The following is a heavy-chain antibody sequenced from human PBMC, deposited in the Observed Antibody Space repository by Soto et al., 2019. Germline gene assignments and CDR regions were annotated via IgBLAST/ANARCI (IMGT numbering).Heavy chain of an antibody. D-gene: IGHD4-17*01. CDR1: GLTFSNYA. CDR2: ISYDGTNR. CDR3: AREASSTVTAGGGGSAKDY. J-gene: IGHJ4*02. V-gene: IGHV3-30-3*01. Sequence: QVHLVESGGGVVQPGRSLRLSCAASGLTFSNYAMHWVRQAPGKGLEWVAFISYDGTNRCYPDSVKGRFTISRDNSKNTRYLQINSHKTEGTAVYYCAREASSTVTAGGGGSAKDYWGQGTLVTVSS.